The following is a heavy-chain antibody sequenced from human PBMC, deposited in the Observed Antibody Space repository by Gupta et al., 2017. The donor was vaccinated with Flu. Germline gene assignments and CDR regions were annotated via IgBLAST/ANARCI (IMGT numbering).Heavy chain of an antibody. Sequence: QVQLVQSGAAVKKPGASAKVSCKASGYTLTGNYMHWVRKAPGQGLEWRGWINPNSGGTNYAQKVQGRVTMTRDTTISTAYMELSRLRSDDTDVYYCARDARRTSRGKEVDPCGQGTLVTVSS. V-gene: IGHV1-2*02. CDR1: GYTLTGNY. J-gene: IGHJ5*02. D-gene: IGHD2-2*01. CDR3: ARDARRTSRGKEVDP. CDR2: INPNSGGT.